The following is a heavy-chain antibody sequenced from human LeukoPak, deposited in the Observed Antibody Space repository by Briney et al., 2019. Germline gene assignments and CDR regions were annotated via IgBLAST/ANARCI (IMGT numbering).Heavy chain of an antibody. CDR3: ARDIGPRYNWNDDGGYPRKYYFDY. CDR2: INPSGGST. J-gene: IGHJ4*02. CDR1: GYTFISFY. D-gene: IGHD1-1*01. V-gene: IGHV1-46*01. Sequence: ASVKVSCKASGYTFISFYIHWVRQAPGQGPEWMGLINPSGGSTRYAQKFQGRVTMTRDTSTRTAYMELSSLRSEDTAVYYCARDIGPRYNWNDDGGYPRKYYFDYWGQGTLVTVSS.